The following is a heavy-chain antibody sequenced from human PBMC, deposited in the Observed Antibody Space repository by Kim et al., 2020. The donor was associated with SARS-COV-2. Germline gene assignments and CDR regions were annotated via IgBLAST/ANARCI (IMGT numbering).Heavy chain of an antibody. Sequence: GGSLRLSCAASGFTFRSSSMTWVRQAPGKGLEWVSNVNPDGSATHYADSVKGRFTISRDITKNTVALQMDSLRAEDTGEYYCAIDV. J-gene: IGHJ3*01. CDR2: VNPDGSAT. CDR3: AIDV. CDR1: GFTFRSSS. V-gene: IGHV3-23*01.